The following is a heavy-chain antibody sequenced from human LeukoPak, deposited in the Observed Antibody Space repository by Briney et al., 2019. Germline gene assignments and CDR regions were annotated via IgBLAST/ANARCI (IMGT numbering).Heavy chain of an antibody. V-gene: IGHV3-11*01. D-gene: IGHD1-14*01. CDR1: GFTFSDYY. CDR2: ISSSGSTM. J-gene: IGHJ4*02. Sequence: GGSLRLSCAASGFTFSDYYMSWIRQAPGKGLEWVSYISSSGSTMYYADSVKGRFTISRDNAKKSLYLQMNSLRAEDTAVYYCTRDREPRNSQYYFDSWGQGTLVTVSS. CDR3: TRDREPRNSQYYFDS.